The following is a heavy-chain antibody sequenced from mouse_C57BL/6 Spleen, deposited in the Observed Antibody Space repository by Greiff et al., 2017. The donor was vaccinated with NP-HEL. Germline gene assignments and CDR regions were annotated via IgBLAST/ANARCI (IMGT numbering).Heavy chain of an antibody. V-gene: IGHV1-69*01. D-gene: IGHD2-5*01. CDR3: ARPYSNYYAMDY. CDR2: IDPSDSYT. CDR1: GYTFTSYW. Sequence: QVQLQQPGAELVMPGASVKLSCKASGYTFTSYWMHWVKQRPGQGLEWIGEIDPSDSYTNYNQKFKGKSTLTVDKSSSTAYMQLSSLTSEDSAVYYCARPYSNYYAMDYWGQGTSVTVSS. J-gene: IGHJ4*01.